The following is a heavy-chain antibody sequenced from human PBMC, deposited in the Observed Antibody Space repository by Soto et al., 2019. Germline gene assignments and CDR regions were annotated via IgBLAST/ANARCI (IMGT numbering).Heavy chain of an antibody. CDR3: ARAQYSSSSVFDY. CDR1: GFIFSDYY. V-gene: IGHV3-11*01. J-gene: IGHJ4*02. D-gene: IGHD6-6*01. Sequence: VGSLRFSCAASGFIFSDYYMSWFRQAPGKGLEWLSYISSGGYTIYYADSVRGRFTISRDNAKNSLYLQMNSLRADDTAVYYCARAQYSSSSVFDYWGQGTLVTVSS. CDR2: ISSGGYTI.